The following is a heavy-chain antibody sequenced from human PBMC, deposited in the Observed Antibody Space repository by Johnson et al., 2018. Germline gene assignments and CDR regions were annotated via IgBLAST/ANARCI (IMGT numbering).Heavy chain of an antibody. Sequence: VQLLESGGGLVKPGRSLRLSCTASGFTFDNYAMSWFRQAPGKGLEWVGIIRSKAYGGTTEYAASVKGRFTIPRDDSKSIAYLQMNSLKTEDTAVYYCTREASGSSSPWYYYYYMDVWGKGTTVTVSS. V-gene: IGHV3-49*05. CDR2: IRSKAYGGTT. D-gene: IGHD2-15*01. CDR3: TREASGSSSPWYYYYYMDV. J-gene: IGHJ6*03. CDR1: GFTFDNYA.